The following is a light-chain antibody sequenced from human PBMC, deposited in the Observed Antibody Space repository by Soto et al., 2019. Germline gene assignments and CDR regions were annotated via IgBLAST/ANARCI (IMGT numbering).Light chain of an antibody. CDR1: QSISRY. Sequence: DVQMTQSPSTLSASVGDGVTITCRASQSISRYLAWYQQKPGKAPNLLIYDVSSLKSGVPSGFSGSGSGTEFTLTISSLQPDDFATYYCQQYKSYWTFGQGTKVDI. CDR3: QQYKSYWT. V-gene: IGKV1-5*01. J-gene: IGKJ1*01. CDR2: DVS.